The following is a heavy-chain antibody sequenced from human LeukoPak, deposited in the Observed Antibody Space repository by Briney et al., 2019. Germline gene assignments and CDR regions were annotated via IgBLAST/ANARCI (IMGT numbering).Heavy chain of an antibody. CDR3: ARGRVGIVVVPAAKGKLGWFDP. V-gene: IGHV4-34*01. CDR2: INHSGST. J-gene: IGHJ5*02. CDR1: GGSFSGYY. Sequence: LSGTLSLTCAVYGGSFSGYYWSWIRQPPGKGLEWIGEINHSGSTNYNPSLKSRVTISVDTSKNQFSLKLSSVTAADTAVYYCARGRVGIVVVPAAKGKLGWFDPWGQGTLVTVSS. D-gene: IGHD2-2*01.